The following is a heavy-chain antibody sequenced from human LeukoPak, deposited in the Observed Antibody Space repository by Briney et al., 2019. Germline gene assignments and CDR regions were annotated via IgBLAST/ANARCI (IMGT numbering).Heavy chain of an antibody. V-gene: IGHV1-18*01. Sequence: ASVKVSCKASGYTFTSYVISWVRQAPGQGREWMGWISAYNGNTNYAQKLQGRVTMTTDTTTSTAYMELRSLRSDDTAVYYCAITPIYYGSGSYSVYWGQGTLVTVSS. D-gene: IGHD3-10*01. J-gene: IGHJ4*02. CDR3: AITPIYYGSGSYSVY. CDR2: ISAYNGNT. CDR1: GYTFTSYV.